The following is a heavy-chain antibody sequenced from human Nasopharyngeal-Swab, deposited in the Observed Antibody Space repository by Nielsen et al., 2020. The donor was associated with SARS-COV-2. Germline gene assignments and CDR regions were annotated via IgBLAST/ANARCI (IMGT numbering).Heavy chain of an antibody. D-gene: IGHD5-12*01. J-gene: IGHJ4*02. CDR3: ARHRVATIQSLDY. CDR1: GGSISSSSYY. Sequence: SETLSLTCTVSGGSISSSSYYWGWIRQPPGKGLEWIGSIYYSGSTYYNPSLKSRVTISVDTSKNQFSLKLSSVTAADTAVYYGARHRVATIQSLDYWGQGTLVTVSS. CDR2: IYYSGST. V-gene: IGHV4-39*01.